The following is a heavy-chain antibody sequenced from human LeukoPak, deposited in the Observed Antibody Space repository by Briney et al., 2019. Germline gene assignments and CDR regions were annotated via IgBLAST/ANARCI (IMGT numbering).Heavy chain of an antibody. CDR1: GGSISSGGYS. D-gene: IGHD3-22*01. J-gene: IGHJ4*02. V-gene: IGHV4-30-2*01. Sequence: SETLSLTCAVSGGSISSGGYSWSWIRQPPGKGLEWIGYIYHSGSTYYNPSLKSRVTISVDRSKNQFSLKLSSVTAADTAVYYCARGDCYDSSALDYWGQGTLVTVSS. CDR3: ARGDCYDSSALDY. CDR2: IYHSGST.